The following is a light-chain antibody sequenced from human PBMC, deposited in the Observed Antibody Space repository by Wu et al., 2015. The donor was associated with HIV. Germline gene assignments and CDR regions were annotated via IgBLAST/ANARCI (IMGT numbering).Light chain of an antibody. CDR1: RVFVV. V-gene: IGKV3-11*01. CDR3: QQRSNWPPIT. Sequence: GDRATLSYAGPVRVFVVLSLVPTETWATAPRLLIYDASNRATGIPARFSGSGSGTDFTLTISSLEPEDFAVYYCQQRSNWPPITFGQGTRLEIK. J-gene: IGKJ5*01. CDR2: DAS.